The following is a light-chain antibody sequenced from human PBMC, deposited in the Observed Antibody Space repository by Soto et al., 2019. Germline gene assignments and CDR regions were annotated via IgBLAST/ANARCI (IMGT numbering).Light chain of an antibody. CDR1: SNDVGGYNY. Sequence: QSALTQPASVSGSPGQSITISCTGTSNDVGGYNYVSWYQQHPGKAPKLIIYEVTDRPSGVSNRFSGSKSGNTASLTISGLQAEDEADYYCISYTSSNPHYVIIGGGTKLTVL. V-gene: IGLV2-14*01. CDR3: ISYTSSNPHYVI. CDR2: EVT. J-gene: IGLJ2*01.